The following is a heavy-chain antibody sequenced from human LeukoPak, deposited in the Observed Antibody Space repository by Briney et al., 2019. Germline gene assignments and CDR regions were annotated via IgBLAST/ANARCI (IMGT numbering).Heavy chain of an antibody. J-gene: IGHJ4*02. D-gene: IGHD3-10*01. CDR1: GFTFSSYA. CDR2: ISYDGSNK. Sequence: GGSLRLSCAASGFTFSSYAMHWVRQAPGKGLEWGAVISYDGSNKYYADSVKGRFTISRDNSKNTLYLQMNSLRAEDTAVYYCARSLMGEGFDYWGQGTLVTVSS. CDR3: ARSLMGEGFDY. V-gene: IGHV3-30*04.